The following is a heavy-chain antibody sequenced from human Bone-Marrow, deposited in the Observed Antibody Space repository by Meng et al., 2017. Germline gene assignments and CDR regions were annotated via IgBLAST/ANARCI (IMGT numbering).Heavy chain of an antibody. V-gene: IGHV4-34*01. CDR3: ARGRVTTVTMPNWYFDL. Sequence: HVHRQQWVAGLLMPSASPSLSCAVYGGSFSGYYWSWIRQPAGKGLEWIGEINHSGSTNYNPSLKSRVTISVDTSKNQFSLKLSSVTAADTAVYYCARGRVTTVTMPNWYFDLWGRGTLVTVSS. CDR2: INHSGST. CDR1: GGSFSGYY. J-gene: IGHJ2*01. D-gene: IGHD4-17*01.